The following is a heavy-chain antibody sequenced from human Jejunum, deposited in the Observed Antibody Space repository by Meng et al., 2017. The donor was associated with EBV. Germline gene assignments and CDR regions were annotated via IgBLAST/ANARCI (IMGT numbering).Heavy chain of an antibody. CDR3: TTSWSGGRP. V-gene: IGHV3-15*07. CDR1: GVTCSDAG. CDR2: IKSTRSGATT. D-gene: IGHD3-3*01. Sequence: VELGEGGESLVKLAVSLKVACGASGVTCSDAGMNWARQAAGNGLEWGRRIKSTRSGATTDYTEPVRDRFSISRDDSKNMRYLQMTSLKTEDTAVYDGTTSWSGGRPWGQGSLVTVSS. J-gene: IGHJ4*02.